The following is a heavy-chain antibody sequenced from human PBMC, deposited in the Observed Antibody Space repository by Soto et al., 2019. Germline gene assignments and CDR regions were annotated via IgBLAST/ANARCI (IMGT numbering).Heavy chain of an antibody. CDR1: GGSISSSSDY. Sequence: PSETLSLTCTVSGGSISSSSDYWGWIRQPPGKGLDWIGNVYYGGSTYYNPSLKSRVTISVETSKSQFSLKLSSVTAADTAVYYCAGGDYYHSSGYYFYYYTMDVWGQGTTVTVSS. J-gene: IGHJ6*02. D-gene: IGHD3-22*01. CDR3: AGGDYYHSSGYYFYYYTMDV. V-gene: IGHV4-39*01. CDR2: VYYGGST.